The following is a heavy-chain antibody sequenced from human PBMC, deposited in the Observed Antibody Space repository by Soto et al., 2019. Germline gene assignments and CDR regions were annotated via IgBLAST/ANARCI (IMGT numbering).Heavy chain of an antibody. D-gene: IGHD3-3*01. J-gene: IGHJ4*02. V-gene: IGHV3-49*03. Sequence: PGGSLRLSCTASGFIFGDYAKSWFRQAPGKGLEWVGFIRSKAYGETTEYAASVEGRFSISRDNSKSTLYLQMNSLTIEDTAVYYCVRDGPHITIYGYGDYWGQGTLVTVSS. CDR2: IRSKAYGETT. CDR1: GFIFGDYA. CDR3: VRDGPHITIYGYGDY.